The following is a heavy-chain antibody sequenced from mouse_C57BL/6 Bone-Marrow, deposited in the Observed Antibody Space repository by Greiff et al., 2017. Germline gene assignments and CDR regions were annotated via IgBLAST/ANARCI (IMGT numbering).Heavy chain of an antibody. CDR1: GFTFSSYA. CDR3: SRDYCGSSYGAY. V-gene: IGHV5-4*01. D-gene: IGHD1-1*01. J-gene: IGHJ3*01. CDR2: ISDGGSYT. Sequence: DVMLVESGGGLVKPGGSLKLSCEASGFTFSSYAMSWVRQTPEKRLEWVANISDGGSYTYYPDNVKGRYTISRDNAKNNLYLQMSHLKSEDTAMYSCSRDYCGSSYGAYWGQGTLVTVSA.